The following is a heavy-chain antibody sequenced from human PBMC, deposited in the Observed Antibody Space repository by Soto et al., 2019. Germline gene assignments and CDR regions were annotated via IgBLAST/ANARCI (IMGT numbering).Heavy chain of an antibody. CDR3: AKGGSGSSFDY. D-gene: IGHD3-10*01. CDR1: GFTFHDYA. J-gene: IGHJ4*02. Sequence: PGGSLRLSCATSGFTFHDYAMSWVRQAPGKGLEWVSAISGSGGSTYYADSVKGRFTISRDNSKNTLYLQMNSLRAEDTAVYYCAKGGSGSSFDYWGQGTLVTVSS. CDR2: ISGSGGST. V-gene: IGHV3-23*01.